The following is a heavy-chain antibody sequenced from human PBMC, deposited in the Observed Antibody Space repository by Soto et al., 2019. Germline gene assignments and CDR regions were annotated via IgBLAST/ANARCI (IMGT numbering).Heavy chain of an antibody. D-gene: IGHD6-13*01. J-gene: IGHJ4*02. V-gene: IGHV1-46*01. CDR1: GYTFTSYY. Sequence: QVQLVQSGAEVKKPGASVKVSCKASGYTFTSYYMHWVRQAPGQGLEWMGIINPSGGSTSYVQKCQGGVTMTRDTSTRTVYMELSSLRSEDTAVYYCARDVGIAAAGYYFDYWGQGTLVTVSS. CDR2: INPSGGST. CDR3: ARDVGIAAAGYYFDY.